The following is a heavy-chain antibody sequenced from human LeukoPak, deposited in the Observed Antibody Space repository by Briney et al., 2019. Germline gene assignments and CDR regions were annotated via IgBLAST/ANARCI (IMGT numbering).Heavy chain of an antibody. V-gene: IGHV3-74*01. D-gene: IGHD6-6*01. Sequence: XMXWVRQXXGXGXVWFSRINSAGSSTSYADSVKGRFTISRDNAKNTLYLQMNSLRAEDTAVYYCARGYGSSRGWYWGQGTLVTVSS. CDR1: X. CDR2: INSAGSST. J-gene: IGHJ4*02. CDR3: ARGYGSSRGWY.